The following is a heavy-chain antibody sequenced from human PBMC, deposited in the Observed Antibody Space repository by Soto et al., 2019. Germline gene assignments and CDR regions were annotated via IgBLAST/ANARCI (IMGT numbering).Heavy chain of an antibody. J-gene: IGHJ5*02. Sequence: QITLKESGPALVKPTQTLTLTCTFSGFSLSTSGVGVGWIRQPPGKALEWLAVIYWDDDKRYSPSLKSRLTITKDTSKNQGVVTMTNMDHVDTATYYCAHTRPGIEAAGTENWFDPWGQGTLVTVSS. V-gene: IGHV2-5*02. D-gene: IGHD6-13*01. CDR1: GFSLSTSGVG. CDR2: IYWDDDK. CDR3: AHTRPGIEAAGTENWFDP.